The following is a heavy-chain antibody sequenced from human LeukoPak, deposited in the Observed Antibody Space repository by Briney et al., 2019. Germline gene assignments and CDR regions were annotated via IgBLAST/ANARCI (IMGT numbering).Heavy chain of an antibody. D-gene: IGHD6-13*01. V-gene: IGHV4-34*01. Sequence: SEALSLTCAVYGGSFSGYYWSWTRQPPWKGLGWIGEINHSGSTNYNPSLKSRVTISVDTSKNQFSLKLSSVTAADTAVYYCARRGSSWYPVDYWGQGTLVTVSS. CDR2: INHSGST. J-gene: IGHJ4*02. CDR1: GGSFSGYY. CDR3: ARRGSSWYPVDY.